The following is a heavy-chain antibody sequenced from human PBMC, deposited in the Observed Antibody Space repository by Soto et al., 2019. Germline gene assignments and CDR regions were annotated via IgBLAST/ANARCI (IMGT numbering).Heavy chain of an antibody. D-gene: IGHD3-3*01. CDR3: ARAREVIITIFGYGMDY. V-gene: IGHV1-2*02. Sequence: GASVKVSCKASGYTFTDYCMHWVRQAPGQGLEWMGWINPKSGGTNYAQKFQGRVTMTRDTSISTAYMELSRLTSDDKAVIYCARAREVIITIFGYGMDYWGQGTTVTVSS. J-gene: IGHJ6*02. CDR2: INPKSGGT. CDR1: GYTFTDYC.